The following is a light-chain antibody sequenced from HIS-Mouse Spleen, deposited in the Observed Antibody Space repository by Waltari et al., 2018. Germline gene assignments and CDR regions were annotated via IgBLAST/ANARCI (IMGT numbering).Light chain of an antibody. V-gene: IGLV2-23*01. J-gene: IGLJ3*02. CDR1: SSDVGSYNL. Sequence: QSALTQPASVSGSPGQSITISCPGTSSDVGSYNLVSWYQQHPGKAPKLMIYEGSKRPAGVSKRVSGSKSGNTASLTISGLQAEDEADYYCCSYAGSSTWVFGGGTKLTVL. CDR2: EGS. CDR3: CSYAGSSTWV.